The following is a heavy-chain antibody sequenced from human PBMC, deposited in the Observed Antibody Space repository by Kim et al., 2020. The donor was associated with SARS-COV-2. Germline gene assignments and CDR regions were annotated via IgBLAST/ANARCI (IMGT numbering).Heavy chain of an antibody. D-gene: IGHD6-19*01. CDR3: TTLGGSSGLRIYYYYGMDV. Sequence: GGSLRLSCAASGFTFSNAWMSWVRQAPGKGLEWVGRIKSKTDGGTTDYAAPVKGRFTISRDASKNTLYLQMNSLKTEDTAVYYCTTLGGSSGLRIYYYYGMDVWGQGTTVTVSS. CDR1: GFTFSNAW. CDR2: IKSKTDGGTT. J-gene: IGHJ6*02. V-gene: IGHV3-15*01.